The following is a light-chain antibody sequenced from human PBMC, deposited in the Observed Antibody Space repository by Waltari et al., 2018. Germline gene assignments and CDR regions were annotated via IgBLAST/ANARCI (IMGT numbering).Light chain of an antibody. Sequence: EIVLTQSPATLSLSPGERATLSCRASQSVSTFLAWYQQKPGQAPRLLIYHASNSATGVPARFSGRGSGTNFTLTISSLEPEDFAVYYCQQRANWTPLSFGGGTRVEIK. CDR3: QQRANWTPLS. CDR2: HAS. J-gene: IGKJ4*01. V-gene: IGKV3-11*01. CDR1: QSVSTF.